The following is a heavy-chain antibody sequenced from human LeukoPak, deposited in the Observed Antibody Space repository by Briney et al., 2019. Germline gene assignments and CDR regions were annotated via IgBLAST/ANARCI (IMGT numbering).Heavy chain of an antibody. CDR3: ASVNQIVVASLDY. J-gene: IGHJ4*02. V-gene: IGHV4-39*07. CDR1: GGSISSSSYY. Sequence: KTSETLSLTCTVSGGSISSSSYYWGWIRQPPGKGLEWIGEINHSGSTNYNPSLKSRVTISVDTSKNQFSLKLSSVTAADTAVYYCASVNQIVVASLDYWGQGTLVTVSS. CDR2: INHSGST. D-gene: IGHD3-22*01.